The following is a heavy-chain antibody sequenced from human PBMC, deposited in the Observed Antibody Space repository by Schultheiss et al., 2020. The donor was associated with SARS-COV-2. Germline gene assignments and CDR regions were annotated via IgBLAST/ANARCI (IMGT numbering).Heavy chain of an antibody. J-gene: IGHJ3*02. D-gene: IGHD2-2*01. Sequence: SETLSLTCTVSGGSISSYYWSWIRQPPGKGLEWIGYIYYSGSTNYNPSLKSRVTISVDTSKNQFSLKLSSVTAADTAVYSCASVVPAATRHDAFEIWGQGTMVTVSS. CDR1: GGSISSYY. CDR2: IYYSGST. V-gene: IGHV4-59*01. CDR3: ASVVPAATRHDAFEI.